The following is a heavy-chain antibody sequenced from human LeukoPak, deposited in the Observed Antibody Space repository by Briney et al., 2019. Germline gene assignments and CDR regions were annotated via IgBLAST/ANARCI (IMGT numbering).Heavy chain of an antibody. Sequence: PGGSLRLSCAASGFTFSTYEMDWVRQAPGKGLEWISYIDSNSRTIHYADSVRGRFTISRDNAKNSLFLQMNSLRAEDTAVYYCAKQGGSSWYYYYYYMDVWGKGTTVTISS. CDR2: IDSNSRTI. CDR3: AKQGGSSWYYYYYYMDV. V-gene: IGHV3-48*03. D-gene: IGHD6-13*01. J-gene: IGHJ6*03. CDR1: GFTFSTYE.